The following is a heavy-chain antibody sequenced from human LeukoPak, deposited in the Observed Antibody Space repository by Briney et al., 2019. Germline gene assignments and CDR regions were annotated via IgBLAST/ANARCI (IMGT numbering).Heavy chain of an antibody. Sequence: GASVKVSCKASGYTFTGYYMHWVRQAPGQGLEWMGWINPNSGGTNYAQRFQGRVTMTRDTSISTAYMELSGLRSDDTAVYYCARQGYYEDAFDIWGQGTMVTVSS. CDR3: ARQGYYEDAFDI. J-gene: IGHJ3*02. D-gene: IGHD3-22*01. V-gene: IGHV1-2*02. CDR2: INPNSGGT. CDR1: GYTFTGYY.